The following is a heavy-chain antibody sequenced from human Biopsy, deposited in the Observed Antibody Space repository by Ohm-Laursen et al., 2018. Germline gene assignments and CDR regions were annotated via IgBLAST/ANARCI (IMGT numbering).Heavy chain of an antibody. CDR3: ARVGSGWAPFDK. V-gene: IGHV4-38-2*02. J-gene: IGHJ4*02. CDR2: IFKDGNT. D-gene: IGHD6-19*01. Sequence: TLSLTCPVSGYSISSDYRWGWIRQAPGKTLEWLGNIFKDGNTHYNPSLRSRLIISIDTSKNQFSLMMTSGSGADTAVYFCARVGSGWAPFDKWGPGTLVTVSS. CDR1: GYSISSDYR.